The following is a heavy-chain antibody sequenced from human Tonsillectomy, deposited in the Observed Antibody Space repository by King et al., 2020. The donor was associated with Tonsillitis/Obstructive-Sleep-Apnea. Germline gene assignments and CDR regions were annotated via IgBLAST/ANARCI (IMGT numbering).Heavy chain of an antibody. CDR2: ISGSGSST. V-gene: IGHV3-23*04. J-gene: IGHJ4*02. CDR1: GFTFISYA. D-gene: IGHD2-2*01. Sequence: VQLVESGGGLVQPGGSLRLSCAASGFTFISYAMSWVRQAPGKGLEWVSAISGSGSSTYYADSVKGRFTISRDNSKNTLNLQMNSLRAEDTAVYYCAKDHQGCSTSCYWSIDYWGQGTLVTVSS. CDR3: AKDHQGCSTSCYWSIDY.